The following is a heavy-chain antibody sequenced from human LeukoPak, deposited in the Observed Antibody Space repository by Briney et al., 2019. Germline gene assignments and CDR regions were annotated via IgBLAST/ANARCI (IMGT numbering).Heavy chain of an antibody. CDR2: IYYSGST. CDR1: GGSISSGDYY. Sequence: PSETLSLTCTVSGGSISSGDYYWNWIRQPPGKGLEWIGSIYYSGSTYYNPSLKSRVTISVDTSKNQFSLKLSSVTAADTAVYYCTNSDDYGDYWGQGTLVTVSS. V-gene: IGHV4-39*01. J-gene: IGHJ4*02. CDR3: TNSDDYGDY.